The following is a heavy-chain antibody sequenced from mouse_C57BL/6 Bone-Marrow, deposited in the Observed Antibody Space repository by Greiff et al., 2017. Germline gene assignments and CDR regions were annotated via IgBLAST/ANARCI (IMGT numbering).Heavy chain of an antibody. CDR1: GFNIKDDY. CDR2: IDPENGDT. Sequence: EVKLQESGAELVRPGASVKLSCTASGFNIKDDYMHWVKQRPEQGLEWIGWIDPENGDTEYASKFQGKATITADTSSNTAYLQLSSLTSEDTAVYYCTVPTIVTTGSYWGQGTTLTVSS. V-gene: IGHV14-4*01. CDR3: TVPTIVTTGSY. J-gene: IGHJ2*01. D-gene: IGHD2-5*01.